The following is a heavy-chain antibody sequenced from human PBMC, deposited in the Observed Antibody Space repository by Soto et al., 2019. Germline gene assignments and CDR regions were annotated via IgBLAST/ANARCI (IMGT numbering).Heavy chain of an antibody. V-gene: IGHV3-33*01. CDR2: IWFDGRQT. Sequence: HPGGSLRLSCATSGFTFFSYAMNWVRQVPGKGLEWVAIIWFDGRQTYYADSVKGRFTISRDNSRKVLYLEMSSLRAEDTAVYYCARGGPGSYFNPSPLAWGQGTLVTVSS. CDR1: GFTFFSYA. J-gene: IGHJ4*02. CDR3: ARGGPGSYFNPSPLA. D-gene: IGHD3-10*01.